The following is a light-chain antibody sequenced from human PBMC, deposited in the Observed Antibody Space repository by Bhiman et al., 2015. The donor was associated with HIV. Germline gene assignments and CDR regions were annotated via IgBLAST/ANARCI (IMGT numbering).Light chain of an antibody. CDR1: TSSIGSNH. CDR2: KSS. Sequence: QSVLTQLPSASGLPGQTVTISCSGSTSSIGSNHVYWYQQVAGATPKLLIYKSSQRPSGVPDRFSGSKSGTSASLAITGLQAEDEADYYCQSYDSSLTAYVVFGGGTKLSVL. CDR3: QSYDSSLTAYVV. J-gene: IGLJ2*01. V-gene: IGLV1-44*01.